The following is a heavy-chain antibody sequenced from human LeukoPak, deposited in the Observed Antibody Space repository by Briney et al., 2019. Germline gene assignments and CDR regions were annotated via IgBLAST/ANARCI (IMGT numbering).Heavy chain of an antibody. J-gene: IGHJ5*02. D-gene: IGHD2-2*01. CDR1: GGSFSGYY. CDR3: ATLYCSSTSCRETNWFDP. CDR2: INHSGST. V-gene: IGHV4-34*01. Sequence: SETLSLTCAVYGGSFSGYYWSWIRQPPGKGLEWIGEINHSGSTNYNPSLKSRVTISVDTSKNQFSLKLSSVTAADTAMYYCATLYCSSTSCRETNWFDPWGQGTLVTVSS.